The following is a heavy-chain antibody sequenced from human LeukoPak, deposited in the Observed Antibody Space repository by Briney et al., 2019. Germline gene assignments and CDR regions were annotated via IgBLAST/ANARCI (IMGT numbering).Heavy chain of an antibody. Sequence: GGSLRLSCAASAITFSASGTHWVRQAPGEGLEWVAFIRSDGTINYADSVKGRFTISRDDFKKTLYLQMNSLRAEDTALYYCAKDKDDYYFDYWGQGTLVTVSS. V-gene: IGHV3-30*02. J-gene: IGHJ4*02. CDR3: AKDKDDYYFDY. CDR2: IRSDGTI. CDR1: AITFSASG. D-gene: IGHD2-15*01.